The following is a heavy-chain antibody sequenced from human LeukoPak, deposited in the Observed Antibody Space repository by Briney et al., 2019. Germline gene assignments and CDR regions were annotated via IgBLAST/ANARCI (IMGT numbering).Heavy chain of an antibody. J-gene: IGHJ4*02. CDR3: ATKQWLAPPPDS. Sequence: GGSLRLSCAASGFTFSKYWMLWVRQAPGKGLESVSRINTDGTVTTYADSVKSRFTVSRDNADNTMFLQMNSARDEDTAVYYCATKQWLAPPPDSWGQGTPVTVSS. V-gene: IGHV3-74*01. D-gene: IGHD6-19*01. CDR2: INTDGTVT. CDR1: GFTFSKYW.